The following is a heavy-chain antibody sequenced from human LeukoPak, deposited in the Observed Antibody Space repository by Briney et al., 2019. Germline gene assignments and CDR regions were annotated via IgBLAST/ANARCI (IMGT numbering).Heavy chain of an antibody. CDR1: GYTFTSYY. CDR2: INPSGDPT. Sequence: ASVKVSCKASGYTFTSYYMHWVRQAPGQGLEWVGIINPSGDPTTYAQKFQGRVTMTSDMSTSTVYMELRSLRSDDTAVYYCARGRYYYGSGSETTKFDYWGQGTLVTVSS. CDR3: ARGRYYYGSGSETTKFDY. D-gene: IGHD3-10*01. J-gene: IGHJ4*02. V-gene: IGHV1-46*01.